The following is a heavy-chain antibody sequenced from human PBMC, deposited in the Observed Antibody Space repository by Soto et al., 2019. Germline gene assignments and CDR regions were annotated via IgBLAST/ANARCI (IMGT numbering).Heavy chain of an antibody. CDR2: ISAYNGNT. CDR3: AIGRSIAVAGANFVY. Sequence: ASVKVSCKASGYTFTSYGISWVRQAPGQGLEWMVWISAYNGNTNYAQKLQGRVTMTTDTSTSTAYMELRSLRSDDTAVYYCAIGRSIAVAGANFVYWGQGTLVTVSS. CDR1: GYTFTSYG. D-gene: IGHD6-19*01. V-gene: IGHV1-18*01. J-gene: IGHJ4*02.